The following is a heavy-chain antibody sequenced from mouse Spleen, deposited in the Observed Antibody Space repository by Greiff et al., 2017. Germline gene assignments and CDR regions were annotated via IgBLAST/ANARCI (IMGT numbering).Heavy chain of an antibody. J-gene: IGHJ4*01. CDR3: ARWGNYEGAMDY. D-gene: IGHD2-1*01. V-gene: IGHV1-18*01. Sequence: VHVKQSGPELVKPGASVKIPCKASGYTFTDYNMDWVKQSHGKSLEWIGDINPNNGGTIYNQKFKGKATLTVDKSSSTAYMELRSLTSEDTAVYYCARWGNYEGAMDYWGQGTSVTVSS. CDR2: INPNNGGT. CDR1: GYTFTDYN.